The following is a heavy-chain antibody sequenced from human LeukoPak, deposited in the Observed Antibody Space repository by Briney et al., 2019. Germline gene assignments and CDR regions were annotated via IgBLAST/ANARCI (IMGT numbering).Heavy chain of an antibody. V-gene: IGHV3-48*03. CDR1: GFTFSSYE. CDR3: AGGPQYTGSFPY. CDR2: ISNSGATI. Sequence: GGSLRLPCAASGFTFSSYEMAWVRQAPGMGLEWLSYISNSGATIKYADSVIGRFTISRDSAENAVYLQMNSLRADDTAVYYCAGGPQYTGSFPYWGQGTLVAVSS. J-gene: IGHJ4*02. D-gene: IGHD1-26*01.